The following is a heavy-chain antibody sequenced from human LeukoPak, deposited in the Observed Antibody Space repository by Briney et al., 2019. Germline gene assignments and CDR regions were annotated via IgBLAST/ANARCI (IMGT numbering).Heavy chain of an antibody. CDR2: KWYDGSNK. V-gene: IGHV3-33*08. D-gene: IGHD3-22*01. Sequence: AGGSLRLSCAASGFPVSTRYMNWVRQAPGKGLEWVAGKWYDGSNKYYADSVKGRFTISRDNSKNTLYLQMNSLRAEDTAVYYCARNYYDSSGYSYGMDVWGQGTTVTVSS. CDR3: ARNYYDSSGYSYGMDV. J-gene: IGHJ6*02. CDR1: GFPVSTRY.